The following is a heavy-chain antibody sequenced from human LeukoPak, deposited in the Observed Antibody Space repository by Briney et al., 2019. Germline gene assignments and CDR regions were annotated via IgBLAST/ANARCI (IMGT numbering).Heavy chain of an antibody. Sequence: GGSLRLSCAASGFTFSDYYMSWIRQAPGKGLEWVSYISSSSSYTNYADSVKGRFTISRDNAKNSLYLQMNSLRAEDTAVYYCARGGVGGVYDSGDAFDIWGQGTMVTVSS. J-gene: IGHJ3*02. CDR2: ISSSSSYT. CDR3: ARGGVGGVYDSGDAFDI. CDR1: GFTFSDYY. V-gene: IGHV3-11*06. D-gene: IGHD3-22*01.